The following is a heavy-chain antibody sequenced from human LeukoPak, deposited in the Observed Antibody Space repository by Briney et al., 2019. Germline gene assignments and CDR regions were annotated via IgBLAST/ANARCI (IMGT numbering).Heavy chain of an antibody. J-gene: IGHJ6*02. V-gene: IGHV3-21*01. CDR2: ISSSSSYI. Sequence: GGSLRLSCAASGFTFSSYSMNWVRQAPGKGLEWVSSISSSSSYIYYADSVKGRFTISRDNAKNSLYLQMNSLRAEDTAVYYCARTTVVNAYYYYGMDVWGQGTTVTVSS. CDR1: GFTFSSYS. CDR3: ARTTVVNAYYYYGMDV. D-gene: IGHD4-23*01.